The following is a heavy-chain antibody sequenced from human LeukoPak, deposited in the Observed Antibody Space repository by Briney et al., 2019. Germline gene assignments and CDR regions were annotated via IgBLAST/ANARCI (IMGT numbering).Heavy chain of an antibody. CDR3: AKGFYYCSDGCPQYYYYMDV. J-gene: IGHJ6*03. CDR2: IRYDGSDK. D-gene: IGHD2-15*01. V-gene: IGHV3-30*02. CDR1: GFTFRRHG. Sequence: GGSLRLSCAASGFTFRRHGMDWVRQAPGKGLEWVAFIRYDGSDKYYADSVKGRFTISRDNSENTLYLQTNSLRPEDTAVYYCAKGFYYCSDGCPQYYYYMDVWGKGTTVIVSS.